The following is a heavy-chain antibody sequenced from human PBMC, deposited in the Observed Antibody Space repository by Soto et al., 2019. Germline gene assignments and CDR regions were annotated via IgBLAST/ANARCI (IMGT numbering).Heavy chain of an antibody. CDR2: IYYSGST. CDR3: ARRAYYDFWSGYYQPSLGYYYYYMDV. V-gene: IGHV4-59*01. Sequence: QVQLQESGPGLVKPSETLSLTCTVSGGSISSYYWSWIRQPPGKGLEWIGYIYYSGSTNYNPSLKSRVTISVDTSKNQFSLKLSSVTAADTAVYYCARRAYYDFWSGYYQPSLGYYYYYMDVWGKGTTVTVSS. J-gene: IGHJ6*03. D-gene: IGHD3-3*01. CDR1: GGSISSYY.